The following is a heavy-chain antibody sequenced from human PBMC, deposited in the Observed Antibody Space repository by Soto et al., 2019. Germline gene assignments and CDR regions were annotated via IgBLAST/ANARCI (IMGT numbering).Heavy chain of an antibody. J-gene: IGHJ3*02. CDR2: ISAYNGNT. CDR3: ARDMGASAFDI. D-gene: IGHD1-26*01. CDR1: GYTFPIYG. Sequence: ASVNVSCPASGYTFPIYGMPWRRQAPGQGLEWMGWISAYNGNTNYAQKLQGRVTMTTDTSTSTAYMELRSLRSDDTAVYYCARDMGASAFDIWGQGTMVTVSS. V-gene: IGHV1-18*01.